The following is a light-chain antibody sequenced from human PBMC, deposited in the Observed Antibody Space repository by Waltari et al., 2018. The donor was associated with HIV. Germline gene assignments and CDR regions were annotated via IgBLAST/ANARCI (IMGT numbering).Light chain of an antibody. CDR3: QQRGKST. J-gene: IGKJ4*01. CDR1: QSVSSY. CDR2: DAS. Sequence: EIVLTQSPATLSLSPGERATLSCMASQSVSSYLAWYQQKPGQPPRLLIYDASNRATVIPARFSGSEYGTDFTLTISSLEPEDFAVYYCQQRGKSTFGGGTKVEIK. V-gene: IGKV3-11*01.